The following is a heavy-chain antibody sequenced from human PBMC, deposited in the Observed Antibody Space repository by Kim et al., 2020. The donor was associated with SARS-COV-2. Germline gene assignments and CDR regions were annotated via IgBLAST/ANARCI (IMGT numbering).Heavy chain of an antibody. CDR1: GGSISSSSYY. V-gene: IGHV4-39*07. CDR2: IYYSGST. J-gene: IGHJ2*01. Sequence: SETLSLTCTVSGGSISSSSYYWGWIRQPPGKGLEWIGSIYYSGSTYYNPSLKSRVTISVDTSKNQFSLKLSSVTAADTAVYYCARDLYGSGSYPLNWYFDLWGRGTLVTVSS. D-gene: IGHD3-10*01. CDR3: ARDLYGSGSYPLNWYFDL.